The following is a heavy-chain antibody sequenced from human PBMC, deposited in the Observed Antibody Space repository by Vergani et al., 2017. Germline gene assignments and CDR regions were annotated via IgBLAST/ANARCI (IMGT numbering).Heavy chain of an antibody. Sequence: QVQLVQSGAEVKKPGSSVKVSCKASGGTFSSYAISWVRQAPGQGLERMGGIIPIFGTANYAQKFQGRVTITADESTSTAYMELSSLRSEDTAVYYCARARSRYNWIILDAFDIWGQGTMVTVSS. D-gene: IGHD1-20*01. CDR2: IIPIFGTA. CDR3: ARARSRYNWIILDAFDI. CDR1: GGTFSSYA. V-gene: IGHV1-69*01. J-gene: IGHJ3*02.